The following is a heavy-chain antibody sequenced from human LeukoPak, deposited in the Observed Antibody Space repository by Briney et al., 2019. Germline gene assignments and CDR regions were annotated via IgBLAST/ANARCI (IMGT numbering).Heavy chain of an antibody. Sequence: SETLSLTCTVSGGSISSYYWSWIRQPPGKGLEWVGYIYYTGGTNYNPSLKSRVTISADTSRNQFSLSLNSVTSADTAVYYCARCPYSSSPDFEYWGQGSLVTVSS. D-gene: IGHD6-13*01. CDR3: ARCPYSSSPDFEY. CDR2: IYYTGGT. J-gene: IGHJ4*02. V-gene: IGHV4-59*01. CDR1: GGSISSYY.